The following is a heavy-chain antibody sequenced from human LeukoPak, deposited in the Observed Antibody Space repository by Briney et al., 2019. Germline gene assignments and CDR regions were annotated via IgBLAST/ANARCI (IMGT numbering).Heavy chain of an antibody. Sequence: GRSLRLSCAASGFTFSTYTMHWVRQAPGKGPEWVAVISYDGSNYYYTDSVKGRFTISRDNSKNTLYLQMNSLRPEDTAVYFCARDPLPPSAGPQYRHYGMDVWGQGTTVIVSS. D-gene: IGHD5-18*01. CDR3: ARDPLPPSAGPQYRHYGMDV. CDR2: ISYDGSNY. CDR1: GFTFSTYT. V-gene: IGHV3-30*04. J-gene: IGHJ6*02.